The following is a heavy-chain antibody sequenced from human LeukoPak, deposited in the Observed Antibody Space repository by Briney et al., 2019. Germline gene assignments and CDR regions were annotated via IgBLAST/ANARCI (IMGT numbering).Heavy chain of an antibody. D-gene: IGHD3-10*01. CDR1: GFTFSSYS. Sequence: GGSLRLSCAASGFTFSSYSMNWVRQAPGKGLEWVSSISSSSSYLYYADSVKGRFTISRDNAKNSLYLQMNSLRAEDTAVYLCARDHYGSGTYYDKNFDYWGQGTLVTVSS. V-gene: IGHV3-21*01. CDR3: ARDHYGSGTYYDKNFDY. J-gene: IGHJ4*02. CDR2: ISSSSSYL.